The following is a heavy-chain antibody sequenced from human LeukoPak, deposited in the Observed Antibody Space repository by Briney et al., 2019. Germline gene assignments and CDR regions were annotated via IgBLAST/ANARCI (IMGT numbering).Heavy chain of an antibody. CDR3: ARDLFKGCSGGSCSEAAFDY. Sequence: ASVKVSCKASRYTFTSYYMHWVRQAPGQGLEWMGIINPSGGSTSYAQKFQGRVTMTRDMSTSTVYMELSSLRSEDTAVYYCARDLFKGCSGGSCSEAAFDYWGQGTLVTVSS. CDR2: INPSGGST. J-gene: IGHJ4*02. D-gene: IGHD2-15*01. CDR1: RYTFTSYY. V-gene: IGHV1-46*01.